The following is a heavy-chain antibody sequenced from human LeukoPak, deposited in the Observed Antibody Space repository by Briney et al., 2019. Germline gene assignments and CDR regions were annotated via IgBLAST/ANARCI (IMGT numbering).Heavy chain of an antibody. D-gene: IGHD2-21*02. V-gene: IGHV3-7*03. CDR3: AKGAARAYCGADCFY. CDR1: GFTFSSYW. CDR2: IKQDGSEK. J-gene: IGHJ4*02. Sequence: GGSLRLSCAASGFTFSSYWMSWVRQAPGKGLEWVANIKQDGSEKHYVDSVKGRFTISRDNAKNSLYLQMNSLRAEDTAVYYCAKGAARAYCGADCFYWGQGTLVTVSS.